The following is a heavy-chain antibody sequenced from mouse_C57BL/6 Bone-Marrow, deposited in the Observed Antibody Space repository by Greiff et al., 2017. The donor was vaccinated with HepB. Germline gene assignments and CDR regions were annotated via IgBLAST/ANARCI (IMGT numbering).Heavy chain of an antibody. CDR2: IDPSDSYT. CDR3: ARDYGSSSWLAY. V-gene: IGHV1-69*01. CDR1: GYTFTSYW. J-gene: IGHJ3*01. Sequence: VQLQQPGAELVMPGASVKLSCKASGYTFTSYWMHWVKQRPGQGLEWIGEIDPSDSYTNYNQKFKGKSTLTVDKSSSTAYMQLSSLTSEDSAVYYCARDYGSSSWLAYWGQGTLFTVSA. D-gene: IGHD1-1*01.